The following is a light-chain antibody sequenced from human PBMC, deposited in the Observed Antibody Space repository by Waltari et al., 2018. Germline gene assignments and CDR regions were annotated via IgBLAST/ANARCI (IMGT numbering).Light chain of an antibody. CDR3: SSYTSSTTPLYV. CDR1: SSDVSNYKY. V-gene: IGLV2-14*03. CDR2: DVS. Sequence: QSALTQPASVSESPGQSITISCTGTSSDVSNYKYVSWYQHHPGKAPKVMIYDVSQRPSGVSNRFSGSKSGNTASLTISGLQAEDEADYYCSSYTSSTTPLYVFGTGTKVTVL. J-gene: IGLJ1*01.